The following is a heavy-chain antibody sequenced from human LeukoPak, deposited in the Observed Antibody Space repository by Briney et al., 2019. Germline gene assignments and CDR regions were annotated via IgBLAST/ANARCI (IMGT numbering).Heavy chain of an antibody. V-gene: IGHV1-69*04. Sequence: GSSVKVSCKASGGTFSSYAISWVRQAPGQGLEWMGRIIPILGIANYAQKFQGRVTITADKSTSTAYMELSSLRSEDTAVYYCARNAALVVGSGWYEKPFDYWGQGTLVTVSS. CDR2: IIPILGIA. J-gene: IGHJ4*02. CDR3: ARNAALVVGSGWYEKPFDY. CDR1: GGTFSSYA. D-gene: IGHD6-19*01.